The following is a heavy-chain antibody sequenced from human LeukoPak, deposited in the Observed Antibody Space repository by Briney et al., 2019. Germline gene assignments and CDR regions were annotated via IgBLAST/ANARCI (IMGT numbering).Heavy chain of an antibody. CDR3: ARSPTSYDSSGYLPY. J-gene: IGHJ4*02. D-gene: IGHD3-22*01. CDR2: ISAYNGNT. Sequence: ASVKVSCKASGYTFTSYGISWVRQAPGQGLEGMGWISAYNGNTNYAQKFQGRVTMTRDTSISTAYMELSRLRSDDTAVYYCARSPTSYDSSGYLPYWGQGTLVTVSS. CDR1: GYTFTSYG. V-gene: IGHV1-18*01.